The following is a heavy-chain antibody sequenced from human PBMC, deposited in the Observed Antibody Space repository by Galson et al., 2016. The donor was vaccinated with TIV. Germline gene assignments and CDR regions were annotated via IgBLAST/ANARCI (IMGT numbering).Heavy chain of an antibody. CDR3: ASGVVAHTYYFYGMDV. J-gene: IGHJ6*04. CDR2: INQDGSEK. V-gene: IGHV3-7*01. CDR1: GFTSSRFW. D-gene: IGHD2-15*01. Sequence: SLRLSCAASGFTSSRFWMTWVRQTSLRGLEWVANINQDGSEKHYVDSVKGRFTISRDNAKNSLYLQMNGLRRDDSAVYYCASGVVAHTYYFYGMDVWGEGTTVTVPS.